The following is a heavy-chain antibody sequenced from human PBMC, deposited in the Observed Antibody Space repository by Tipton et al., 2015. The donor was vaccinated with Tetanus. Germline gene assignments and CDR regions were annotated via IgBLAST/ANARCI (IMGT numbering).Heavy chain of an antibody. CDR3: ARAHCTDGVCNFDF. Sequence: QLVQSGGEVKKPGESLKISCKGSGYIFNNCWIGWVRQKPGKGLEWMGIIYPGDSDTRYSPSFQGQVTISVEKSINTAYLQWSSLKASDTSMFYCARAHCTDGVCNFDFWGQGALVTVAS. J-gene: IGHJ4*02. CDR2: IYPGDSDT. D-gene: IGHD2-8*01. CDR1: GYIFNNCW. V-gene: IGHV5-51*01.